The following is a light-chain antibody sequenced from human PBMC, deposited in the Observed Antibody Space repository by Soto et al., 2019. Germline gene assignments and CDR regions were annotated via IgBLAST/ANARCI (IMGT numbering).Light chain of an antibody. CDR3: SSYAGSNNFV. Sequence: QSLLTQPPSASGSPGQSVTISCSGTSSDVGGYNYVSWHQQHPGKAPKLMIYEVSKRPSGVPDRFSGSKSGNTASLIVSGLQAEDEADYYCSSYAGSNNFVFGTGTKVTVL. V-gene: IGLV2-8*01. CDR1: SSDVGGYNY. CDR2: EVS. J-gene: IGLJ1*01.